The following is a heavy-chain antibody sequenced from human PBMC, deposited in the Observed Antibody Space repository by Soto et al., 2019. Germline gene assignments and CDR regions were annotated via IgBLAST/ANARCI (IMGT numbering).Heavy chain of an antibody. CDR2: FDPEDGET. CDR1: GYTLTELS. V-gene: IGHV1-24*01. D-gene: IGHD3-10*01. CDR3: ATDLRGSGSYPKGGYYYYGMDV. J-gene: IGHJ6*02. Sequence: ASVKVSCKVSGYTLTELSMHCVRQAPGKGLEWMGGFDPEDGETIYAQKFQGRVTMTEDTSTDTAYMELSSLRSEDTAVYYCATDLRGSGSYPKGGYYYYGMDVWGQGTTVTVS.